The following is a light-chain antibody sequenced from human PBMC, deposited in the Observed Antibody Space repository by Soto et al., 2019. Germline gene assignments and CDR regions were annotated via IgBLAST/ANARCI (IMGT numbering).Light chain of an antibody. CDR3: CSYAGSYTHV. Sequence: QSVLTQSRSVSGSPGQSVTISCTGTSSDVGGYNFVSWHQQYPGKAPKLIIYDVTKRPSGVPDRFSGSKSGNTASLTISGLQTDDEADYYCCSYAGSYTHVFGTGTKVTVL. V-gene: IGLV2-11*01. CDR2: DVT. CDR1: SSDVGGYNF. J-gene: IGLJ1*01.